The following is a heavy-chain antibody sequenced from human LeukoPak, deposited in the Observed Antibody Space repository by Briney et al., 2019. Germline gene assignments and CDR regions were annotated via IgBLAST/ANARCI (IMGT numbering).Heavy chain of an antibody. CDR2: ISAYNGNT. J-gene: IGHJ1*01. CDR1: GYTFTSYG. CDR3: ARDSSGYYYAEYFQH. D-gene: IGHD3-22*01. V-gene: IGHV1-18*01. Sequence: ASVKVSCEASGYTFTSYGISWVRQAPGQGLEWMGWISAYNGNTNYAQKLQGRVTMTTDTSTSTAYMELRSLRSDDTAVYYCARDSSGYYYAEYFQHWGQGTLVTVSS.